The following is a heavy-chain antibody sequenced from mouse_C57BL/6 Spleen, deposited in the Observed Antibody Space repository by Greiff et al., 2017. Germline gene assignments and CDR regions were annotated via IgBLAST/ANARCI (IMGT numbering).Heavy chain of an antibody. CDR2: IYPGDGDT. CDR1: GYAFRSYW. D-gene: IGHD2-4*01. J-gene: IGHJ2*01. Sequence: QVQLQQSGAELVKPGASVTISCKASGYAFRSYWMTWVKQRPGKGLECIGQIYPGDGDTTYNGTFKGKATLTADKSYSTAYMHLRSLTSEDAAVDVCARQYDYDDDLDYWGQGTTLTVSS. V-gene: IGHV1-80*01. CDR3: ARQYDYDDDLDY.